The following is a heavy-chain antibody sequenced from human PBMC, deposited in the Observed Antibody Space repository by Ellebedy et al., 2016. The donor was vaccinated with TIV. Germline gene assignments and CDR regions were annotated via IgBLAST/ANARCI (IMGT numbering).Heavy chain of an antibody. J-gene: IGHJ2*01. CDR1: GFTFSTYV. Sequence: GESLKISCAASGFTFSTYVMHWVRQAPGKGLEWVAVISYDGTNKYYADSVRGRFTISRDNSNNTLSLQMNSLRPEDTAVYYCARGHDVAAPGTWYFDVWGRGTLVTVSS. V-gene: IGHV3-30-3*01. CDR2: ISYDGTNK. D-gene: IGHD6-6*01. CDR3: ARGHDVAAPGTWYFDV.